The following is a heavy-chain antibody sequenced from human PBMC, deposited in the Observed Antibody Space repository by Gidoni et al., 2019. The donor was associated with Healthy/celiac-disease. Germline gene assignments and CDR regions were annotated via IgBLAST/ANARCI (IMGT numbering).Heavy chain of an antibody. V-gene: IGHV1-2*02. CDR3: ARLPTIDRSGGSCYSSV. J-gene: IGHJ4*02. CDR2: INPNSGGT. CDR1: GHTFPGYY. D-gene: IGHD2-15*01. Sequence: QVQLVQSGDEVKKPGASVQVSCKASGHTFPGYYMKWVRQAPGHGLEWMGWINPNSGGTNYAQKFQGRVTMTRDTSISTAYMELSRLRSDDTAVYYCARLPTIDRSGGSCYSSVWGQGTLVTVSS.